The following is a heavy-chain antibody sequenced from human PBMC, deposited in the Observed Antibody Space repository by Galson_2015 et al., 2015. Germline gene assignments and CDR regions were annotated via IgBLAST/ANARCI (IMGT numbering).Heavy chain of an antibody. CDR3: ARGGSYYSYGMDV. J-gene: IGHJ6*02. Sequence: SVKVSCKASGYTFTSYYMHWVRQAPGQGLEWMGIINPSGGSANSAQKFQGRVTMTRDTSTSTVYMGLSSLRSEDTAVYYCARGGSYYSYGMDVWGQGTTVTVSS. D-gene: IGHD1-26*01. CDR1: GYTFTSYY. V-gene: IGHV1-46*01. CDR2: INPSGGSA.